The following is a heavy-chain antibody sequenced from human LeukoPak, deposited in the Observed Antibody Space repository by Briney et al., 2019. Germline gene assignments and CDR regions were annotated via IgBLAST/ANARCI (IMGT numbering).Heavy chain of an antibody. CDR2: ISDSGDIK. D-gene: IGHD2-8*01. V-gene: IGHV3-48*03. Sequence: PGGSLRLSCAASGFTFSSFEMLWVRQAPGKGLEWVSYISDSGDIKLYADSVKGRFTITRDNAENSLYLQVNSLRAEDTAVYFCVREGVDPETWFDPWGQGTLVTVSS. CDR3: VREGVDPETWFDP. CDR1: GFTFSSFE. J-gene: IGHJ5*02.